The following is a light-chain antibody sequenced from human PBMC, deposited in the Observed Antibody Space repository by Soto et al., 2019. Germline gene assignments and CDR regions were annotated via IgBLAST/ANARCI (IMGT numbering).Light chain of an antibody. Sequence: DIPMTQSPSSLSASVGDRVSITCRASQDIANFLAWYQQKPGKVPTLLIYAASTLQSGVPSRFSGSASGTDFTLTISSLQPEDVATYYCQKYNSPPRTFGQGTKVEI. CDR3: QKYNSPPRT. J-gene: IGKJ1*01. CDR2: AAS. V-gene: IGKV1-27*01. CDR1: QDIANF.